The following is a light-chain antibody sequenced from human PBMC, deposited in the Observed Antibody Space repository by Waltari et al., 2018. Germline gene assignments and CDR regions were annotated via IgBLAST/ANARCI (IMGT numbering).Light chain of an antibody. J-gene: IGKJ4*01. CDR1: QSLVHSDGNTY. Sequence: DVVMTQSPLSLPVTLGQPASISCKSSQSLVHSDGNTYLAWFQKRPGQAPRRLISKVSNRESGVPDRFSVSGSGTDFTLKISRVEAEDVGVYYCMQGTHWPLTLGAGTKVEIK. V-gene: IGKV2-30*02. CDR2: KVS. CDR3: MQGTHWPLT.